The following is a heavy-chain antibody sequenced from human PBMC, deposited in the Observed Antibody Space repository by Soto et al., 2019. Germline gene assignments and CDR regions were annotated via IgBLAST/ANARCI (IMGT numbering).Heavy chain of an antibody. V-gene: IGHV3-33*01. CDR2: IWYDGSNK. J-gene: IGHJ6*03. Sequence: GGSLRLSCAASGFTFSSYGMHWVRQASGKGLEWVAVIWYDGSNKYYADSVKGRFTISRDNSKNTLYLQMNSLRAEDTAVYYCARDLGAYYYYMDVWGKGTTVTVSS. CDR1: GFTFSSYG. D-gene: IGHD3-16*01. CDR3: ARDLGAYYYYMDV.